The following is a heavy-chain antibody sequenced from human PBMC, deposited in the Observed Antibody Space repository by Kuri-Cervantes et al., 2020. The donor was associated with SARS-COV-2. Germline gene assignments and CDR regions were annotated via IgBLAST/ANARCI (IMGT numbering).Heavy chain of an antibody. V-gene: IGHV3-7*03. D-gene: IGHD3-10*01. J-gene: IGHJ5*02. Sequence: GGSLRLSCAASGFTFSSYWMSWVRQAPGKGLEWVANIKQDGSEKYYVDSVKGRFTISRDNAKNSLYLQMNSLRAEDTAVYYCAKPGITMVRGVIYWFDPWGQGTLVTVSS. CDR3: AKPGITMVRGVIYWFDP. CDR1: GFTFSSYW. CDR2: IKQDGSEK.